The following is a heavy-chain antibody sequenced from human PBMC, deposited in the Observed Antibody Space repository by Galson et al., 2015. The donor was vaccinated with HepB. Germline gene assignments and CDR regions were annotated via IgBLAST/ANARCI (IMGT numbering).Heavy chain of an antibody. J-gene: IGHJ2*01. CDR2: ITSRSSYI. CDR1: GFAFSSYN. D-gene: IGHD3-3*01. V-gene: IGHV3-21*01. CDR3: ARVSENYDVWTRTWYFDL. Sequence: SLRLSCAASGFAFSSYNMNWVRQAPGKGLEWVSSITSRSSYIYYAASMKGRFTISRDNAKKSLYLEINRLRAEDTAVYYCARVSENYDVWTRTWYFDLWGRGTLVTVSS.